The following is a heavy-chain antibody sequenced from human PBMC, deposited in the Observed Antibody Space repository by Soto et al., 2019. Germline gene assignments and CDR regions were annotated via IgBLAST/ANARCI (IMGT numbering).Heavy chain of an antibody. CDR3: AKGRPYYYDRSGYYYPIDY. CDR1: GFTFGSDA. J-gene: IGHJ4*02. Sequence: GGSLRLSCAASGFTFGSDAMSWVRQAPGKGLEWVSGSGASGGKTYYADSVKGRFSISRDNSKNTLYLQMNSLRAEDTAVYYCAKGRPYYYDRSGYYYPIDYWGQGTLVTVSS. V-gene: IGHV3-23*01. CDR2: SGASGGKT. D-gene: IGHD3-22*01.